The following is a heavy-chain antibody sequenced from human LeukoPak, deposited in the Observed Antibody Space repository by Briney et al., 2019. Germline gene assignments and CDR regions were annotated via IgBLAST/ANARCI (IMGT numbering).Heavy chain of an antibody. J-gene: IGHJ4*02. CDR3: ARSLPYGTTWYGRSDF. CDR1: GFPFNAYW. Sequence: GGSLSLSCAASGFPFNAYWMTWVRRAPGKGLEWVANIRQDGDTKYYVDSVKGRFTISRDNAMNSLYLQMNSLRAEDTAIYYCARSLPYGTTWYGRSDFWGQGTLVTVSS. D-gene: IGHD6-13*01. CDR2: IRQDGDTK. V-gene: IGHV3-7*03.